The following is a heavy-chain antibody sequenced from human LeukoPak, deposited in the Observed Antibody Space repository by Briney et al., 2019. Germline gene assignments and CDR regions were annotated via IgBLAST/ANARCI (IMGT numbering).Heavy chain of an antibody. CDR2: ISSSSTYI. D-gene: IGHD3-10*01. Sequence: GGSLRLSCATSGFTFSSFGMHWVRQAPGKGLEWVSFISSSSTYIYYIDSVKGRFTISRDNAKNSLYLQMNSLRAEDAAVYYCARDTGNFDYWGQGALVTVSS. V-gene: IGHV3-21*01. CDR1: GFTFSSFG. CDR3: ARDTGNFDY. J-gene: IGHJ4*02.